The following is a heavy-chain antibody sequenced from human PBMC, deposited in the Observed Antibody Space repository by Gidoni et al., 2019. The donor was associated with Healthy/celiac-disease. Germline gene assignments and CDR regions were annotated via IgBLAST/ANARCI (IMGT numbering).Heavy chain of an antibody. D-gene: IGHD6-19*01. V-gene: IGHV2-70*15. J-gene: IGHJ5*02. Sequence: QVTLRESSPALVKPTQTLTLTCTFSGFSLSTSGMCVSWIRQPPGKALEWLARIDWDDDKYYSTSLKTRLTISKDTSKNQVVLTMTNMDPVDTATYYCARIRFKGYSSGWSGWFDPWGQGTLVTVSS. CDR2: IDWDDDK. CDR3: ARIRFKGYSSGWSGWFDP. CDR1: GFSLSTSGMC.